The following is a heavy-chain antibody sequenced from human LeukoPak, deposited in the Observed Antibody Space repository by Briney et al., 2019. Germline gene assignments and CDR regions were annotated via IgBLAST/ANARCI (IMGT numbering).Heavy chain of an antibody. J-gene: IGHJ3*02. V-gene: IGHV1-18*01. CDR3: ARNDPLLWFGEILSGAFDI. Sequence: ASVKVSCKASGYIFTNYGISWVRQAPGQGLEWMGLVSASTRNTNYAQKFHDRVTVNTDISTTTAYMELRSLRSDDTAVYYCARNDPLLWFGEILSGAFDIWGQGTMVTVSS. CDR2: VSASTRNT. CDR1: GYIFTNYG. D-gene: IGHD3-10*01.